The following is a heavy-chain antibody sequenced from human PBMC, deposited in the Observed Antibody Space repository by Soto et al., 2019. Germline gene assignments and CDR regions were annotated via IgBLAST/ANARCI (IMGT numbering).Heavy chain of an antibody. CDR1: GFTFSQYS. CDR2: ISLSSTII. J-gene: IGHJ4*02. CDR3: ARGVGTLDH. V-gene: IGHV3-48*02. Sequence: PGGSLRLSCAASGFTFSQYSMNWVRQAPGKGLDWLSYISLSSTIIYYADSVKGRFTISRDNAKNSLYLQMNSLRDEDSAVYFCARGVGTLDHWGQGTLVTVSS.